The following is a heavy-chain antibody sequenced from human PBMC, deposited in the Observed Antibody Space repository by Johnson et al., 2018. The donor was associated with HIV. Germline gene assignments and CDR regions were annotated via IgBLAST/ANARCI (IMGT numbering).Heavy chain of an antibody. V-gene: IGHV3-7*01. CDR1: GFTFSSYA. Sequence: VQLVESGGGLVQPGGSLRLSCAASGFTFSSYAMSWVRQAPGKGLEWVANINVDGSEKFYVDSVKGRFTISRDNVNNSVFLLLNSLRVEDTAVYFCARAHLIFPKNAFDIWGQGTMVTVSS. J-gene: IGHJ3*02. CDR3: ARAHLIFPKNAFDI. D-gene: IGHD3-3*02. CDR2: INVDGSEK.